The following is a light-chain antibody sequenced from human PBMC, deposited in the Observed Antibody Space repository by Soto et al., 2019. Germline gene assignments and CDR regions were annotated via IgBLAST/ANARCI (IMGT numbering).Light chain of an antibody. Sequence: DIQMTKSPASLSASVGNRVTITCRASQSISTYLNWYQKKPGKAPNLLIYDASRLQSGVPSRFSGSGGGTDFTLSISSVQPEDFATYFCQQSYRDPITFGQGTRLEIK. J-gene: IGKJ5*01. CDR2: DAS. V-gene: IGKV1-39*01. CDR3: QQSYRDPIT. CDR1: QSISTY.